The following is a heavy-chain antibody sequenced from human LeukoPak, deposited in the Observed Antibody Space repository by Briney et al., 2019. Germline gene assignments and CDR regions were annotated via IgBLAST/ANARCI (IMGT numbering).Heavy chain of an antibody. V-gene: IGHV3-30*03. J-gene: IGHJ6*02. CDR2: ISYDGKHK. Sequence: PGGSLRLSCAASGFTFSSYWMNWARQAPGKGLEWVALISYDGKHKYYADSMKGRFTISRDNSKNTLYLQMNSLRAEDTAVYYCAREDDDSNGIDVWGHGTTVTVSS. CDR3: AREDDDSNGIDV. D-gene: IGHD4-11*01. CDR1: GFTFSSYW.